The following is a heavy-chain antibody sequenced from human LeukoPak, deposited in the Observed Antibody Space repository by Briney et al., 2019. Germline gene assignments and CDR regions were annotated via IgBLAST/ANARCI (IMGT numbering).Heavy chain of an antibody. CDR1: GFTFSSYA. D-gene: IGHD2-15*01. CDR2: ISYGGRDQ. V-gene: IGHV3-30*04. CDR3: ARCVRLGYCSGAGLEY. Sequence: PGGSLRLSCAASGFTFSSYAMHWVRQATGKGLEWLTVISYGGRDQFYADSVKGRFTISRDNSKNTLYLQINTLTAEDTAMYYCARCVRLGYCSGAGLEYWGQGTLVTVSS. J-gene: IGHJ4*02.